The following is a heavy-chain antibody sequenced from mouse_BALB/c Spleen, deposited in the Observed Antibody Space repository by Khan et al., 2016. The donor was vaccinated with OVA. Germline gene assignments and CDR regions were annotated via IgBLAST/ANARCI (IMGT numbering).Heavy chain of an antibody. V-gene: IGHV3-2*02. CDR2: ISYSGNT. D-gene: IGHD1-1*01. CDR3: ARVYGGDFDY. J-gene: IGHJ2*02. Sequence: QLKESGPGLVKPSQSLSLTCTVTGYSITSDYAWNWIRQFPGNKLEWMGFISYSGNTKYNPSLKSRFSITRDPSKNQFFLQLNSVTTENTATYYCARVYGGDFDYWGQGTSLTVSS. CDR1: GYSITSDYA.